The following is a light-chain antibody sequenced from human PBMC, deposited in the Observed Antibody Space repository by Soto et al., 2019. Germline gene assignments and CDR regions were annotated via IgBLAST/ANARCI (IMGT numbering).Light chain of an antibody. CDR3: SSYAGSNNFAVI. J-gene: IGLJ2*01. V-gene: IGLV2-8*01. CDR2: EVI. CDR1: TSDVGGYNY. Sequence: QSALTQPPSASGSPGQSVTISCTGTTSDVGGYNYVSWYQQHPGKAPTLMIYEVIKRPSGVPDRFSGSKSGNTASLTVSGIQAEDDAEECSSSYAGSNNFAVIFRGGTKLTVL.